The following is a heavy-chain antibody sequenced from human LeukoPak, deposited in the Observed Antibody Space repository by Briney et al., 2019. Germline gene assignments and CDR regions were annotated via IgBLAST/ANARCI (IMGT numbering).Heavy chain of an antibody. J-gene: IGHJ3*02. V-gene: IGHV3-66*02. CDR2: IYTGGST. CDR1: GFTFSSYS. Sequence: GGSLRLSCAASGFTFSSYSMNWVRQAPGKGLEWVSVIYTGGSTYYADSVKGRFTISRDNSENELYLQMNSLRTEDTAVYYCARAGVGAKRGAFDIWGQGTMVTVSS. CDR3: ARAGVGAKRGAFDI. D-gene: IGHD1-26*01.